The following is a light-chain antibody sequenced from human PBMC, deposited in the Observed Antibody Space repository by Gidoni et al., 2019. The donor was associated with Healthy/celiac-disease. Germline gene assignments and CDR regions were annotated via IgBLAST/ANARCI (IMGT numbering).Light chain of an antibody. J-gene: IGKJ5*01. Sequence: EIVLTQSPATLSLSPGERATLSCRASQSVSSYLAWYQQKPGQAPRLLIYDASNRATGIPARFRGSGYGTDFTLTISSLEPEDFAVYYCQQRSNWPITFGQGTRLEIK. CDR3: QQRSNWPIT. CDR2: DAS. V-gene: IGKV3-11*01. CDR1: QSVSSY.